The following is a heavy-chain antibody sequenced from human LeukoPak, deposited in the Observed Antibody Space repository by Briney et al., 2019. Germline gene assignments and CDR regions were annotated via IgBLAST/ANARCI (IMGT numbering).Heavy chain of an antibody. Sequence: PGGSLRLSCAASGFTFSSYSMNWVRQAPGKGLEWVSYISSSSSTIYYADSVKGRFTISRDNAKNSLYLQMNSLRAEDTAVYYCARGPPPHSGSYLDFDYWGQGTQVTVSS. D-gene: IGHD1-26*01. J-gene: IGHJ4*02. CDR1: GFTFSSYS. V-gene: IGHV3-48*01. CDR2: ISSSSSTI. CDR3: ARGPPPHSGSYLDFDY.